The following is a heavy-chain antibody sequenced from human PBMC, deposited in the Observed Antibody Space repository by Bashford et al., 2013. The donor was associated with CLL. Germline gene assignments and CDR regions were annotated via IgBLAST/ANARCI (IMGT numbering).Heavy chain of an antibody. D-gene: IGHD1/OR15-1a*01. CDR2: IDWSNEK. CDR3: ARIAGSSFYGGNNHYYGMDV. J-gene: IGHJ6*02. CDR1: GFSLSSTGMC. V-gene: IGHV2-70*01. Sequence: SGPTLVKPTQTLTLTCSFSGFSLSSTGMCVTWIRQPPGKALEWLALIDWSNEKILHPISEDQAHRLQGHPKNQVVLTMTNMDPVDTATYYCARIAGSSFYGGNNHYYGMDVWGQGTTVTVSS.